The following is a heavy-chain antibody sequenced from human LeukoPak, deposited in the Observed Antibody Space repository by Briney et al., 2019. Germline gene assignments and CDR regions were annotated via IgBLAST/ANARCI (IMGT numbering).Heavy chain of an antibody. D-gene: IGHD3-10*01. CDR2: LYPGDSDT. J-gene: IGHJ4*02. V-gene: IGHV5-51*01. CDR1: GYSFTNYW. Sequence: GESLKISCKGSGYSFTNYWIGWVRQMPGKGLEWMGILYPGDSDTRYSPSFQGQVTISADKSISTAYLQWNSLKASDTAMYYCARHEDLWSFDYWGQGTLVTVSS. CDR3: ARHEDLWSFDY.